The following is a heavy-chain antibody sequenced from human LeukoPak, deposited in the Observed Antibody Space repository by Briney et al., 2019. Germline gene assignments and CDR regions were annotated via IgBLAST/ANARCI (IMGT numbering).Heavy chain of an antibody. D-gene: IGHD3-22*01. CDR1: GFTFSSYA. Sequence: GGSLRLSCAASGFTFSSYAMSWVRQAPGKGLEWVLAISGSGGSTYYADSVKGRFTISRDNSKNTLYLQMNSLRAEDTAVYYCAKDVPYYYDSSGIYWGQGTLVTVSS. CDR3: AKDVPYYYDSSGIY. J-gene: IGHJ4*02. V-gene: IGHV3-23*01. CDR2: ISGSGGST.